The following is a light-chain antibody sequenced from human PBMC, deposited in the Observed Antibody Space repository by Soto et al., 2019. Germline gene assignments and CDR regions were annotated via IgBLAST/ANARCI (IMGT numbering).Light chain of an antibody. J-gene: IGKJ4*01. V-gene: IGKV1-33*01. CDR2: DAS. CDR1: QDIRNY. CDR3: SHYDHLPPLS. Sequence: DIQMTQSPSSLSASVGDRVTNTCQASQDIRNYLNRYQQKPGKAPNLLIYDASNLKTGVPSRFIGSGSVTDFASPISSLPPEDITAYYCSHYDHLPPLSFGGGTKVEIK.